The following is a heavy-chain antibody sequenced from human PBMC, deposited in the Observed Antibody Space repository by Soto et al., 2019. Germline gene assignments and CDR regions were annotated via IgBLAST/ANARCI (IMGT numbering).Heavy chain of an antibody. V-gene: IGHV4-59*08. Sequence: QVQLQESGPGLVKPSETLSLTCTVSGGSISSYYWSWIRQPPGKGLEWIGYIYYSGSTNYNPSLKSRVTISVDTSKNQCSRKLRSVTAADTAVYYCARLVWSYGTWFDPWGQGTLVTVSS. CDR1: GGSISSYY. D-gene: IGHD5-18*01. CDR2: IYYSGST. CDR3: ARLVWSYGTWFDP. J-gene: IGHJ5*02.